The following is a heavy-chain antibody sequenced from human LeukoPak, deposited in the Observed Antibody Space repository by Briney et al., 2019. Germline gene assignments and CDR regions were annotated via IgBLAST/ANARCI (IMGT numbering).Heavy chain of an antibody. V-gene: IGHV3-48*01. Sequence: PGRSLRLSCGASGFPFSSYSMNWVRQAPGKGLEWVSYISSGSSVIYYADSVKGRFTISRDNAKNSLYLQMNSLRAEDTVVYYCARSGYSVYDYFDIWGQGTMVTVSS. CDR2: ISSGSSVI. J-gene: IGHJ3*02. D-gene: IGHD5/OR15-5a*01. CDR3: ARSGYSVYDYFDI. CDR1: GFPFSSYS.